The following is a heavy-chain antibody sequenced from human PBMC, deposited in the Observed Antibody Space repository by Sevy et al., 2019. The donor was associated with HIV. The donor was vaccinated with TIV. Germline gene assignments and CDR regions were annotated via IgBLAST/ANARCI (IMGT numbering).Heavy chain of an antibody. Sequence: GGSLRLSCAASGFTFGSYGMHWVRQAPGKGLEWVAVISYDGSNKYYADSVKGRFTISRDNSKNTLYLQMNSLRAEDTAVYYCAKEVYSHYYGSGSYDYWGQGTLVTVSS. D-gene: IGHD3-10*01. CDR3: AKEVYSHYYGSGSYDY. J-gene: IGHJ4*02. CDR2: ISYDGSNK. V-gene: IGHV3-30*18. CDR1: GFTFGSYG.